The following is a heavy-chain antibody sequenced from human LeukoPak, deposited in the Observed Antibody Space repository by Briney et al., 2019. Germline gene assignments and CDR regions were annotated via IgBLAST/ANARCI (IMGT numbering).Heavy chain of an antibody. J-gene: IGHJ4*02. CDR3: ARDRGGAFDY. D-gene: IGHD1-26*01. V-gene: IGHV3-21*01. Sequence: GGSLRLSCEASGFTFSSYSMNWVRQAPGKGLEWVSSISSSSSYIYHADSVQGRFTISRDNAKNSLYLQMNSLRAEDTAVYYCARDRGGAFDYWGQGTLVTVSS. CDR1: GFTFSSYS. CDR2: ISSSSSYI.